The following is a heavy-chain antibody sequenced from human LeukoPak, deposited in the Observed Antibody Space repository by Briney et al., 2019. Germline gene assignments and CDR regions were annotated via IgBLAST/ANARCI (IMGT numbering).Heavy chain of an antibody. D-gene: IGHD3-10*01. CDR3: TRAGLLWFGESKSDY. CDR1: GFSFNNYV. CDR2: INQDGGEK. V-gene: IGHV3-7*01. J-gene: IGHJ4*02. Sequence: QPGGSLRLSCAASGFSFNNYVMTWVRQAPGKGLEWVANINQDGGEKYYVDSVKGRFTISRDNAKNSLYLQMNSLRAEDTAVYYCTRAGLLWFGESKSDYWGQGTLVTVSS.